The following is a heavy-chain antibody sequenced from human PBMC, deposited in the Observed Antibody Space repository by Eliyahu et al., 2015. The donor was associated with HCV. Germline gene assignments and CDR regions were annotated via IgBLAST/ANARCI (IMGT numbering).Heavy chain of an antibody. CDR1: GGSITTYY. CDR2: FXFRGSA. CDR3: ASGGGGIAVAGTGGWFDP. D-gene: IGHD6-19*01. Sequence: QVQLQESGPGLVKPSETLSLTCTVSGGSITTYYWXWIRQPPGKGLEWIGYFXFRGSATYTPSLKSRVTISVDTSKXQFSLNLTSVTAADTAVYYCASGGGGIAVAGTGGWFDPWGQGTLVTVSS. J-gene: IGHJ5*02. V-gene: IGHV4-59*01.